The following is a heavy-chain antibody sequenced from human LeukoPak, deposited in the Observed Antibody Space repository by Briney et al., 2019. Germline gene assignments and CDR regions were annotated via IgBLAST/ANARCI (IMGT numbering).Heavy chain of an antibody. CDR3: ARLYSAGWFGLSS. CDR1: GLVFSNNA. V-gene: IGHV3-23*01. CDR2: ISGDGRRT. Sequence: PGGSLRLSCAASGLVFSNNAMSWVRQAPGKGLGWVSGISGDGRRTWYADSVRGRFTISRDNSKNTLYLQMSGLREEDTALYYCARLYSAGWFGLSSWGQGTLVTVSS. J-gene: IGHJ5*02. D-gene: IGHD6-19*01.